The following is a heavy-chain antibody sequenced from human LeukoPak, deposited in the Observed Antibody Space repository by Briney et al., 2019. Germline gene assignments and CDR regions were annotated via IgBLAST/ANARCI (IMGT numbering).Heavy chain of an antibody. V-gene: IGHV4-34*01. CDR2: INHSGST. CDR3: ARAQSYRVLRYFDWWHNNWFDP. CDR1: GGSFSGYY. Sequence: SETLSLICAVYGGSFSGYYWSWIRQPPGKGLEWIGEINHSGSTNYNPSLKSRVTISVDTSKNQFSLKLSSVTAADTAVYYCARAQSYRVLRYFDWWHNNWFDPWGQGTLVTVSS. J-gene: IGHJ5*02. D-gene: IGHD3-9*01.